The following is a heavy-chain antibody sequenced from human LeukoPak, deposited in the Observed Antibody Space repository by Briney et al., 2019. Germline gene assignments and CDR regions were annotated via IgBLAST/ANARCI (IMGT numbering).Heavy chain of an antibody. Sequence: PIFGTANYAQKFQGKVAITADDSTSTAYMELSSLRSEDTAIYYCARGWDYDSGGRPTAYVYWGQGTLVSVSS. J-gene: IGHJ4*02. CDR3: ARGWDYDSGGRPTAYVY. CDR2: PIFGTA. V-gene: IGHV1-69*01. D-gene: IGHD3-22*01.